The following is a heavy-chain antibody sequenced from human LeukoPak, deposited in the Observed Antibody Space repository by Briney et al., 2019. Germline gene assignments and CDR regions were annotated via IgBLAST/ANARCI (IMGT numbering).Heavy chain of an antibody. D-gene: IGHD1-1*01. CDR3: ARHIGARGTTGTDGPFDY. J-gene: IGHJ4*02. V-gene: IGHV4-59*08. CDR2: IYYSGST. Sequence: SETLSLTCTVSGGSISSYYWSWIRQPPGKGLEWIGYIYYSGSTNYNPSLKGRVTISVDTSKNQFSLKLSSVTAADTAVYYCARHIGARGTTGTDGPFDYWGQGTLVTVSS. CDR1: GGSISSYY.